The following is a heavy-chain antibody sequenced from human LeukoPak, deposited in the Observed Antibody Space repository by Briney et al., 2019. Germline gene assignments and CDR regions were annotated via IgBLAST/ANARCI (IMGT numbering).Heavy chain of an antibody. Sequence: SETLSLTCAVYGGSFSGYYWSWIRQPPGKGLEWIGEINHSGSTNYNPSLKSRVTISVDTSKNQFSLKLSSVTAADTAVYYCAGRGVYWGQGTLVTVSS. D-gene: IGHD3-10*01. CDR2: INHSGST. J-gene: IGHJ4*02. V-gene: IGHV4-34*01. CDR3: AGRGVY. CDR1: GGSFSGYY.